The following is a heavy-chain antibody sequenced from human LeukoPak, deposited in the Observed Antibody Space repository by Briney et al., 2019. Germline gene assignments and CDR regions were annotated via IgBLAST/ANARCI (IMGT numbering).Heavy chain of an antibody. D-gene: IGHD2-2*01. CDR2: IYTSGST. V-gene: IGHV4-4*07. CDR3: ARDGCSSTSCYESLTGGPVPYYFDY. J-gene: IGHJ4*02. Sequence: ASETLSLTCAVYGGSFSGYYWSWIRQPAGKGLEWIGRIYTSGSTNYNPSLKSRVTMSVDTSKNQFSLKLSSVTAADTAVYYCARDGCSSTSCYESLTGGPVPYYFDYWGQGTLVTVSS. CDR1: GGSFSGYY.